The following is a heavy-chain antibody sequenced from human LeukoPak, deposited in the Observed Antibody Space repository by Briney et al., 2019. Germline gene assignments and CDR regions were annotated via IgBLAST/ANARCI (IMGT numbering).Heavy chain of an antibody. D-gene: IGHD3-9*01. CDR2: ISAYNGNT. J-gene: IGHJ4*02. Sequence: GASVKVSCRASGYTFTSYGISWVRQAPGQGLEWMGWISAYNGNTNYAQYLKGRFTITTDTSTSTAYMDLRSLRSEDTAVYYCERYRPLRYFDAFDYWGQGTLVTVSS. V-gene: IGHV1-18*01. CDR1: GYTFTSYG. CDR3: ERYRPLRYFDAFDY.